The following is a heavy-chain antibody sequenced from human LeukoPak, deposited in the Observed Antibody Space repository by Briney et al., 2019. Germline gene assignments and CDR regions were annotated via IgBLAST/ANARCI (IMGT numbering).Heavy chain of an antibody. CDR3: ANDLPPGN. CDR2: ISGSGGST. Sequence: YPGGSLRLSCAASGFTFSRYIMSWVRQAPGKGLEWVSGISGSGGSTYYADSVKGRFTISRDNSKNMLYLQMKSLRAEDTALYYCANDLPPGNWGQGTLVTVSS. J-gene: IGHJ4*02. CDR1: GFTFSRYI. V-gene: IGHV3-23*01.